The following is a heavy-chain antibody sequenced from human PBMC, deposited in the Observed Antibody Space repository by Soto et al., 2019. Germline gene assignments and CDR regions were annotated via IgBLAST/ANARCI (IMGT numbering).Heavy chain of an antibody. J-gene: IGHJ6*02. CDR1: GGSITSHY. D-gene: IGHD3-10*01. CDR3: ARQGFGQLHGLVDV. Sequence: QVQLQESGPGLVKPSETLSLICSVSGGSITSHYCSWFRQTPGKGLEWIGYIHHSGLAYYNPSLKSRVTMSADTSKNQFSLKVNSVTPADTALYYCARQGFGQLHGLVDVWGPGTTVTVSS. V-gene: IGHV4-59*08. CDR2: IHHSGLA.